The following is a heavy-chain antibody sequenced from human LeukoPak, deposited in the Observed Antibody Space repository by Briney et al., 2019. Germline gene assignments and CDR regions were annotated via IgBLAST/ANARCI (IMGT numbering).Heavy chain of an antibody. Sequence: GGSLRLSCVASGFTFSIYSVNWVRQAPGKGLECVSSISNNSSYIYYADSVKGRFTTSRDNAKNSLYLQMNSLRAEDTAVYYCARGLGSCSSTRCRIAFDIWGQGTIVTVSS. D-gene: IGHD2-2*01. V-gene: IGHV3-21*01. CDR3: ARGLGSCSSTRCRIAFDI. CDR2: ISNNSSYI. J-gene: IGHJ3*02. CDR1: GFTFSIYS.